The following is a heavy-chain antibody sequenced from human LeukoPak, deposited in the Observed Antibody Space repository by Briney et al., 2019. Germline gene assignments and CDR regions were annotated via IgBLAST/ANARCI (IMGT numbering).Heavy chain of an antibody. V-gene: IGHV3-30-3*01. CDR3: ARARDGYNFMDY. CDR1: GFTFSGYA. D-gene: IGHD5-12*01. J-gene: IGHJ4*02. CDR2: ISYDGSNK. Sequence: GGSLRLSCAASGFTFSGYAMPWVRQAPGKGLEWVAVISYDGSNKYYADPVKGRFTISRDNSKNTLYLQMNSLRAEDTAVFYCARARDGYNFMDYWGQGTLVTVPS.